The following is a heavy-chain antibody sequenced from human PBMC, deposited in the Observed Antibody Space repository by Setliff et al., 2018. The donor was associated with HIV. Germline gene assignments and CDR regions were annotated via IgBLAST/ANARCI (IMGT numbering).Heavy chain of an antibody. CDR3: ARHRGMPGTTWYNHYMDV. Sequence: ASVKVSCKASGGSLSTHFISWVRQAPGHGLEWMGGLIPVFGTANYAQKFQDRVTITADHSTSTTYMELSGLTSEDTAVYYCARHRGMPGTTWYNHYMDVWGTGATVTVSS. V-gene: IGHV1-69*13. J-gene: IGHJ6*03. D-gene: IGHD1-7*01. CDR1: GGSLSTHF. CDR2: LIPVFGTA.